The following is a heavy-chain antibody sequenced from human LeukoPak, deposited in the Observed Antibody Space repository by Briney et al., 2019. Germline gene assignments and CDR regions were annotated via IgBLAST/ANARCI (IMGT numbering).Heavy chain of an antibody. J-gene: IGHJ4*02. CDR1: GFTFSSYA. CDR3: ARDNKHDYGDYLDY. D-gene: IGHD4-17*01. V-gene: IGHV3-30*04. Sequence: GGSLRLSCAASGFTFSSYAMHWVRQAPGKGLECVAVISYDGSNKYYADSVKGRFTISRDNSKNTLYLQMNSLRAEDTAVYYCARDNKHDYGDYLDYWGQGTLVTVSS. CDR2: ISYDGSNK.